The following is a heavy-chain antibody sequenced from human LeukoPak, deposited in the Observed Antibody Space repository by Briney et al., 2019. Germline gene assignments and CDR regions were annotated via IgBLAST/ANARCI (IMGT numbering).Heavy chain of an antibody. V-gene: IGHV4-30-4*08. J-gene: IGHJ4*02. CDR1: GGSISSGDYY. CDR3: ARAFYSSGYYYNY. CDR2: ISYSGTT. D-gene: IGHD3-22*01. Sequence: SETLSLTCAVSGGSISSGDYYWSWIRLPPGKGLEWIGYISYSGTTYYNPPLKSRVTISVDTSKNQFSLKLSSVTAADTAVYYCARAFYSSGYYYNYWGQGTLVTVSS.